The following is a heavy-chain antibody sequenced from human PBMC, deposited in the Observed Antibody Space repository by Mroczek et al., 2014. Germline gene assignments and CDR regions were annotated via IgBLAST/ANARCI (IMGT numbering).Heavy chain of an antibody. CDR3: ARGSGHLGHNIVVVPAWYYFDY. Sequence: QVQLVQSGPGLVKPSQTLSLTCTVSGGSISSGGYYWSWIRQHPGKGLEWIGYIYYSGSTYYNPSLKSRVTISVDTSKNQFSLKLSSVTAADTAVYYCARGSGHLGHNIVVVPAWYYFDYWGQGTLVTVSS. V-gene: IGHV4-31*03. D-gene: IGHD2-2*01. CDR2: IYYSGST. CDR1: GGSISSGGYY. J-gene: IGHJ4*02.